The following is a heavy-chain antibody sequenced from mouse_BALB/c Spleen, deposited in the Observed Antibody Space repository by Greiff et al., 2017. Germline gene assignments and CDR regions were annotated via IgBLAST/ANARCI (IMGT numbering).Heavy chain of an antibody. Sequence: QVQLKESGPGLVAPSQSLSITCTVSGFSLTSYGAHWVRQPPGKGLEWLGVIWAGGSTNYNSALMSRLSISKDNSKSQVFLKMSSLQTDDTAMYYCAGDYRYEFAYWGQGTLVTVSA. CDR2: IWAGGST. J-gene: IGHJ3*01. D-gene: IGHD2-14*01. V-gene: IGHV2-9*02. CDR3: AGDYRYEFAY. CDR1: GFSLTSYG.